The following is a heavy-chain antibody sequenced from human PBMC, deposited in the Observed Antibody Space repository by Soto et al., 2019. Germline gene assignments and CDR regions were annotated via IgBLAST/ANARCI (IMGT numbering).Heavy chain of an antibody. J-gene: IGHJ4*02. CDR2: IIPIFGTA. CDR1: GGTFSSYA. Sequence: QVQLVQSGAEVKKPGSSVKVSCKASGGTFSSYAISWVRQAPGQGLEWMGGIIPIFGTANYAQKFQGRVTITADESTSTAYMELSSLRPEDTAVYYCARDGVGGGATIYYFDYWGQGTLVTVSS. D-gene: IGHD1-26*01. V-gene: IGHV1-69*01. CDR3: ARDGVGGGATIYYFDY.